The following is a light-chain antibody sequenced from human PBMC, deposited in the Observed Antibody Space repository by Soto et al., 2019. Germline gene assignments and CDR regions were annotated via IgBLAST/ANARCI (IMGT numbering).Light chain of an antibody. CDR1: QSISTW. Sequence: DILMTQSPSTLSASVGDRVTIRCRASQSISTWLAWYQQKPGKAPRLLIYKASTLESGVPSRFSGSGSGTEFTLTISSLQPDDFATYYCQQYTRYWTFGQGTKVDIK. V-gene: IGKV1-5*03. CDR2: KAS. J-gene: IGKJ1*01. CDR3: QQYTRYWT.